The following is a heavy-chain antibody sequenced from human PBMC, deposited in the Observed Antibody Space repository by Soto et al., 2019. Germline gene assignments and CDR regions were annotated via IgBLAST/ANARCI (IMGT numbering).Heavy chain of an antibody. CDR3: AREGIAAALDY. D-gene: IGHD6-13*01. V-gene: IGHV3-21*01. Sequence: EVQLVESGGGLVNPGGSLGLSCAASGFTFSSYSMNWVRQAPGKGLEWVSSISSSRRYIYYADSVKGRFTISRDNAKNSLYLQVNSLRAEDTAVYYCAREGIAAALDYWGQGTLVTVSS. CDR2: ISSSRRYI. CDR1: GFTFSSYS. J-gene: IGHJ4*02.